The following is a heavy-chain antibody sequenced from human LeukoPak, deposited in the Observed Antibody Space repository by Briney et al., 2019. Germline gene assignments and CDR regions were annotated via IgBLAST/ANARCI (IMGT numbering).Heavy chain of an antibody. CDR1: GFTFSSYA. J-gene: IGHJ4*02. V-gene: IGHV3-23*01. CDR2: ISGSGGST. D-gene: IGHD3-10*01. Sequence: GGSLRLSCAASGFTFSSYAMSWVRQAPGKGLEWVSAISGSGGSTYYADSVKGRFTISRDNSKNTLYLQMNSLRAEDTAVYYCARHARSVSGRDYFDYWGQGTLVNVSS. CDR3: ARHARSVSGRDYFDY.